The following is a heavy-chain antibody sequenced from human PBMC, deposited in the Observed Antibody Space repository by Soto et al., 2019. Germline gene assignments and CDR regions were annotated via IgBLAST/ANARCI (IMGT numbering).Heavy chain of an antibody. CDR3: AIFSGSPLPFRH. Sequence: EVQLVESGGDLVQPGGSLRLSCAASGLTFSSYWMHWVRQVPGKGLVWVSRINSDGSSTSYADSVKGRFTISRDNAKNTLYLQMNSLRAEDTAVYYGAIFSGSPLPFRHWGQGTLVTVSS. CDR1: GLTFSSYW. D-gene: IGHD1-26*01. CDR2: INSDGSST. J-gene: IGHJ1*01. V-gene: IGHV3-74*01.